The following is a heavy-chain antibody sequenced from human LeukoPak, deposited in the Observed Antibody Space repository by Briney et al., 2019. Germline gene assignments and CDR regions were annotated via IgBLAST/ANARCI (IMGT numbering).Heavy chain of an antibody. J-gene: IGHJ6*02. CDR1: GLTFSSYS. Sequence: QPGGSLRLSCAASGLTFSSYSMNWVRQAPGKGLEWVSYISSSSSTIYYADSVKGRFTISRDNAKNSLYLQMNSLRAEDTAVYYCARDETTDDTGMDVWGQGTTVTVSS. CDR2: ISSSSSTI. CDR3: ARDETTDDTGMDV. V-gene: IGHV3-48*01. D-gene: IGHD1-7*01.